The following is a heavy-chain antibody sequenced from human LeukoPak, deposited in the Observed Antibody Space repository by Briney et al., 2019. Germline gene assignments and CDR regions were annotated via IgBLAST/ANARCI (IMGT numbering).Heavy chain of an antibody. V-gene: IGHV4-31*03. D-gene: IGHD3-16*01. Sequence: SETLSLTCTVPGGSISSRGGYWTWIRQPPGKGLEWIGFIEHSGSTHYDPSVKSRVSLSFDTAKNQFYLQMNSVTAADTAVYYCAKLGGYVCDPWGQGTLVIVSS. CDR3: AKLGGYVCDP. CDR2: IEHSGST. J-gene: IGHJ5*02. CDR1: GGSISSRGGY.